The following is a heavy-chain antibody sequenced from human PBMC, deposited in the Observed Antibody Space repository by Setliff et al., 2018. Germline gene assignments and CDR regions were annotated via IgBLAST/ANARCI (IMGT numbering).Heavy chain of an antibody. V-gene: IGHV4-59*01. CDR2: IYYSGST. J-gene: IGHJ4*02. CDR3: ARGYYNFLSGYYTPYYFDY. CDR1: GGSFTTYY. Sequence: SETLSLTCTVSGGSFTTYYWSWIRQSPGKGLEWIGYIYYSGSTNHNPSLKSRVTISVDTSKNQFSLKLSSVTAADTAVYFCARGYYNFLSGYYTPYYFDYWGQGTLVTVSS. D-gene: IGHD3-3*01.